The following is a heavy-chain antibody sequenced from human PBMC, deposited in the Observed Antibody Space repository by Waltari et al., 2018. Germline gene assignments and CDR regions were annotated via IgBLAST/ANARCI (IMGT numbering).Heavy chain of an antibody. Sequence: QAQLQQWGAGLLKPSETLSLTCAVSGGSFRGYYCSWIRQPPGKGLEWIGEINHSGSTNYNPSLKSRVTISVDTSKNQFSLKLSSVTAADTAVYYCARAPWRRLRQPALFDYWGQGTLVTVSS. V-gene: IGHV4-34*01. CDR1: GGSFRGYY. D-gene: IGHD4-17*01. J-gene: IGHJ4*02. CDR2: INHSGST. CDR3: ARAPWRRLRQPALFDY.